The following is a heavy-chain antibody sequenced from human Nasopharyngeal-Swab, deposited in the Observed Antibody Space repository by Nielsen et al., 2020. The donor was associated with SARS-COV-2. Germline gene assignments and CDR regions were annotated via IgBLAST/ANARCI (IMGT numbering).Heavy chain of an antibody. CDR2: ISWNSGSI. CDR3: AKDTGHYYGSGLHDAFDI. J-gene: IGHJ3*02. V-gene: IGHV3-9*01. Sequence: GGSLRLSCAASGFTFDDYAMHWVRHAPGKGLEWVSGISWNSGSIGYADSVKGRFTISRDNAKNSLYLQMNSLRAEDTALYYCAKDTGHYYGSGLHDAFDIWGQGTMVTVSS. CDR1: GFTFDDYA. D-gene: IGHD3-10*01.